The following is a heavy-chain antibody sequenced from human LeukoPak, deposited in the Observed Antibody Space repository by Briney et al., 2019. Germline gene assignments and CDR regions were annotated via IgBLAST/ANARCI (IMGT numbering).Heavy chain of an antibody. Sequence: PGGSLRLSCAASGFTFSSHSMSWIRQPPGKGLEWIGEINHSGSTNYNPSLKSRVTISVDTSKNQFSLKLSSVTAADTAVYYCARGRRWYYYDSSGPNRPYYFDYWGQGTLVTVSS. CDR3: ARGRRWYYYDSSGPNRPYYFDY. D-gene: IGHD3-22*01. CDR2: INHSGST. V-gene: IGHV4-34*01. J-gene: IGHJ4*02. CDR1: GFTFSSHS.